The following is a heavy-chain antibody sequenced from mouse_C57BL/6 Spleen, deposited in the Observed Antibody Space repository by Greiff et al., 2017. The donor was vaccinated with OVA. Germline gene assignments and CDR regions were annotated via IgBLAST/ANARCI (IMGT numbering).Heavy chain of an antibody. V-gene: IGHV1-82*01. CDR2: IYPGDGDT. Sequence: QVQLQQSGPELVKPGASVKISCKASGYAFSSSWMNWVKQRPGKGLEWIGRIYPGDGDTNYNGKFKGKATLTADKSSSTAYMQLSSLTSEDSAVYSCAREGVYDYDFDYWGQGTTLTVSS. D-gene: IGHD2-4*01. CDR3: AREGVYDYDFDY. J-gene: IGHJ2*01. CDR1: GYAFSSSW.